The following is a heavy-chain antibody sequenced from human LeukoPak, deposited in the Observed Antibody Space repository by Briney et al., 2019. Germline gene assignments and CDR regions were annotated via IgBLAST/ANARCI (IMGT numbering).Heavy chain of an antibody. CDR1: GFTFSTYW. Sequence: PGGSLRLSCAASGFTFSTYWMNWVCQAPGKGLEWVANIKQDGSEKYYVDSVKGRFTISRDNTENSLYLQMNSLRAEDTAVYFCARGAYGGRGYYYGVDVWGKGTTVTVSS. D-gene: IGHD4-23*01. J-gene: IGHJ6*04. CDR2: IKQDGSEK. V-gene: IGHV3-7*03. CDR3: ARGAYGGRGYYYGVDV.